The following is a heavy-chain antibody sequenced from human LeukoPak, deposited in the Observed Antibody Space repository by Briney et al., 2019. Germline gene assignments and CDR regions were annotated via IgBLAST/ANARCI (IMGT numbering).Heavy chain of an antibody. D-gene: IGHD3-22*01. CDR1: GGTFSSYT. V-gene: IGHV1-69*02. J-gene: IGHJ4*02. CDR3: ASFNPYDSSGYYYLDY. CDR2: IIPILGIA. Sequence: SVKVSCKASGGTFSSYTISWVRQAPGQGLEWIGRIIPILGIANYAQKSQGRVTITADKSTSTAYMELGSLRSEDTAVYYCASFNPYDSSGYYYLDYWGQGTLVTVSS.